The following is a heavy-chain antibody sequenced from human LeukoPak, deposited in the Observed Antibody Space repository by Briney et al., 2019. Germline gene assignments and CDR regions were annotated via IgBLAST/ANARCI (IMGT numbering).Heavy chain of an antibody. Sequence: PGGSLRLSYAASGFNFDDYGMSWVRQAPGKGLEWVSGINWNGGSTGYADSVKGRFTISRDNAKNSLFLQMNSLRAEDTALYYCAREGAYYYDSSGSEGAFDIWGQGTMVTVSS. CDR3: AREGAYYYDSSGSEGAFDI. D-gene: IGHD3-22*01. V-gene: IGHV3-20*03. CDR1: GFNFDDYG. CDR2: INWNGGST. J-gene: IGHJ3*02.